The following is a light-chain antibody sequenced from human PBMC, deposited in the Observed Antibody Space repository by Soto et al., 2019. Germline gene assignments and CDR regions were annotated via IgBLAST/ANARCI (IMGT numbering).Light chain of an antibody. CDR3: QQYNNWPET. Sequence: EIVMTQSPATLSVSPGERATLSCRASQSVSSNLPWYQQKPGQAPRLLIYGASTRATGIPARFSGSGSGTEVTLTISSLQSEDFAVYYCQQYNNWPETFGQGTKVEIK. CDR2: GAS. J-gene: IGKJ1*01. V-gene: IGKV3-15*01. CDR1: QSVSSN.